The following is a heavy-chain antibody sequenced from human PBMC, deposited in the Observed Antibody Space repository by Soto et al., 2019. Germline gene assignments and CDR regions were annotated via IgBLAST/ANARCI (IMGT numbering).Heavy chain of an antibody. D-gene: IGHD6-13*01. V-gene: IGHV3-21*01. CDR2: ISSSSSYI. CDR3: ARAGPPEQQLTASYYYYGMDV. Sequence: GGSLRLSCAASGFTFSSYSMNWVRQAPGKGLEWVSSISSSSSYIYYADSVKGRFTISRDNAKNSLYLQMNSLRAEDTAVYYYARAGPPEQQLTASYYYYGMDVWGQGTKVTVSS. CDR1: GFTFSSYS. J-gene: IGHJ6*02.